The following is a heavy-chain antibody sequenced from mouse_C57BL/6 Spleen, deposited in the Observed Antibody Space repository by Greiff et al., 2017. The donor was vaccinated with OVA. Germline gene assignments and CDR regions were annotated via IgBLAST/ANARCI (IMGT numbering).Heavy chain of an antibody. V-gene: IGHV3-6*01. CDR3: ARVYYGTDYAMDY. CDR1: GYSITSGYY. D-gene: IGHD1-1*01. J-gene: IGHJ4*01. CDR2: ISYDGSN. Sequence: VQLQESGPGLVKPSQSLSPTCSVTGYSITSGYYWNWIRQFPGNKLEWMGYISYDGSNNYNPSLKNRISITRDTSKNQFFLKLNSVTTEDTATYYCARVYYGTDYAMDYWGQGTSVTVSS.